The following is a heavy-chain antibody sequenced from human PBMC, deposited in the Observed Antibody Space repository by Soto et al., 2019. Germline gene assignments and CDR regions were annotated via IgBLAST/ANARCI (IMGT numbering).Heavy chain of an antibody. D-gene: IGHD3-22*01. CDR2: INPNSSGT. V-gene: IGHV1-2*02. CDR1: GYSLRGNY. J-gene: IGHJ6*02. Sequence: GASVKVSCKASGYSLRGNYIHWVRQTPGQGLEWMGWINPNSSGTVYAQKFQGRVTMTRDTSLTTVYMQLNRLTSDDSAVYYCARGLIGSCPYNYGMDVWGQGTTVTVSS. CDR3: ARGLIGSCPYNYGMDV.